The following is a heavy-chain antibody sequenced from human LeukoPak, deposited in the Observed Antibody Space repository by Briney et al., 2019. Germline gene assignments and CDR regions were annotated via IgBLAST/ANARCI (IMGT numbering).Heavy chain of an antibody. CDR1: GGSISSGDYY. D-gene: IGHD1-26*01. Sequence: SETLSLTCTVSGGSISSGDYYWSWIRQPPGKGLEWIGYIYYSGSANYNPSLKSRVTISVDTSKNQFSLKLSSVTAADTAVYYCARGPGQWELLDYFDYWGQGTLVTVSS. V-gene: IGHV4-30-4*01. CDR3: ARGPGQWELLDYFDY. CDR2: IYYSGSA. J-gene: IGHJ4*02.